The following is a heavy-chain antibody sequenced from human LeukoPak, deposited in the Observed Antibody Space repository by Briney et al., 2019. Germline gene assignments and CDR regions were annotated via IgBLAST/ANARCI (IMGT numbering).Heavy chain of an antibody. CDR3: ARAHYDILTGPQPPGDY. V-gene: IGHV4-34*01. Sequence: SETLSLTCAVYGGSFSGYYWSWIRQPPGKGLEWIGEINHSGSTNYNPSLKSRVTISVDTSKNQFSLKLSSVTAADTAVYYCARAHYDILTGPQPPGDYWGQGTPVNVSS. CDR1: GGSFSGYY. D-gene: IGHD3-9*01. J-gene: IGHJ4*02. CDR2: INHSGST.